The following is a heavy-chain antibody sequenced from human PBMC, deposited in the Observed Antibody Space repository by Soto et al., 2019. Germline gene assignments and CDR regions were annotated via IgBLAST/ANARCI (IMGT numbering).Heavy chain of an antibody. V-gene: IGHV3-48*03. Sequence: GGSLRLSCAASGFTFSSYEMNWVRQAPGKELEWVSYISSSGSTIYYADSVKGRFTISRDNAKNSLYLQMNSLRAEDTAVYYCAREVRIPYYDSAFDIWGQGTMVTVSS. J-gene: IGHJ3*02. CDR1: GFTFSSYE. D-gene: IGHD3-3*01. CDR2: ISSSGSTI. CDR3: AREVRIPYYDSAFDI.